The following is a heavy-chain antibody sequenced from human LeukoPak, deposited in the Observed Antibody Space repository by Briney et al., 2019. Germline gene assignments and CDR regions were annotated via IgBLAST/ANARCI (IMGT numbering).Heavy chain of an antibody. CDR3: VRGTEIMAFLY. V-gene: IGHV4-34*01. CDR2: INHRGST. Sequence: PSETLSLTCAVSGASFSGYYWRWIRQPPGRGLGWIGEINHRGSTNYNASLKSRVTISVDTSKNQSSLKLSSVTAADTAVYYCVRGTEIMAFLYWGQGTLVTVSS. J-gene: IGHJ4*02. CDR1: GASFSGYY. D-gene: IGHD2-8*01.